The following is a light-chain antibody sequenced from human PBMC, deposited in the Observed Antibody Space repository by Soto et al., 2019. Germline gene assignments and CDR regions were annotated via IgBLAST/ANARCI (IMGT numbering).Light chain of an antibody. CDR3: AAWDDSLSGPRV. Sequence: QSVLTQPPSASGTPGQRVTISCSGSSSNIGSNYVYWYQQLPGTAPKLLIYSNNQRPSAVPDRFSGSKSGTSATLAISGLRSEDEAEYYCAAWDDSLSGPRVFGGGTKLTVL. V-gene: IGLV1-47*02. CDR2: SNN. J-gene: IGLJ2*01. CDR1: SSNIGSNY.